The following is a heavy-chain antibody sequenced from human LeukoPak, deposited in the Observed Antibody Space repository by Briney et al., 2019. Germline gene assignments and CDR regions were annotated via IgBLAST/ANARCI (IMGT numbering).Heavy chain of an antibody. Sequence: SVTLSLTCTVSGYSIGSGYYWTWIRQPPGKGLEWIGSMFHSGSTYSNPSLKSRVTISLDTSKNHFSLKLTSVTAADTAVYYCARGPDIVVVPAASGYFDLWGRGTLVTVSS. V-gene: IGHV4-38-2*02. D-gene: IGHD2-2*01. CDR3: ARGPDIVVVPAASGYFDL. CDR1: GYSIGSGYY. CDR2: MFHSGST. J-gene: IGHJ2*01.